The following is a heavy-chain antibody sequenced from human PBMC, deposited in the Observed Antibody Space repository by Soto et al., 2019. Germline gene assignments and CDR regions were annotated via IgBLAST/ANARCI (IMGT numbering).Heavy chain of an antibody. D-gene: IGHD6-6*01. J-gene: IGHJ4*02. CDR2: IWYDGSNK. CDR3: ARTLEYSSSSPY. Sequence: GGSLRLSCAASGSTFSSYGMHWVRQAPGKGLEWVAVIWYDGSNKYYADSVKGRFTISRDNSKNTLYLQMNSLRAEDTAVYYCARTLEYSSSSPYWGQGTLVTVSS. CDR1: GSTFSSYG. V-gene: IGHV3-33*01.